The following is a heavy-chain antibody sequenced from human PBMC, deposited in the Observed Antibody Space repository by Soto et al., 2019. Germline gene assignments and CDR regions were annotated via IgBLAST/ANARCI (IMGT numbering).Heavy chain of an antibody. V-gene: IGHV3-9*01. CDR1: GFTFDDYA. J-gene: IGHJ1*01. Sequence: GGSLRLSCAASGFTFDDYAMHWVRQAPGKGLEWVSGISWNSGSIGYADSVKGRFTISRDNAKNSLYLQMNSLRAEDTALYYCAKDTAYSSTSPLQHWGQGTLVTVSS. D-gene: IGHD6-19*01. CDR2: ISWNSGSI. CDR3: AKDTAYSSTSPLQH.